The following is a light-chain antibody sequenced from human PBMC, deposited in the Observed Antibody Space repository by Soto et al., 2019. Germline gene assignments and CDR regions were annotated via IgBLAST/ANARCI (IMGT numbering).Light chain of an antibody. V-gene: IGKV1-5*01. Sequence: DVQMTQSPSTQSASVGDRVSITCRASQSITNRLAWYRLKPGTPPELLIYDASTLESGVPSRFSGHTSGTEFPLTISSLQPDDFATYFCLQYSSYWTFGQGTKVEIK. CDR3: LQYSSYWT. CDR1: QSITNR. CDR2: DAS. J-gene: IGKJ1*01.